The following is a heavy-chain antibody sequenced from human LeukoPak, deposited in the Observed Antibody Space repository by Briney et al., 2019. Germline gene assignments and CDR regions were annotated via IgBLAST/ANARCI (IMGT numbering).Heavy chain of an antibody. CDR2: ISGAAGST. D-gene: IGHD6-13*01. V-gene: IGHV3-23*01. Sequence: PGGSLRLSXAASGFTFNNYAMSWVGQAPGKGLEWVSGISGAAGSTYYADSVKGRFTISRDNSKNTLYLQMNSLRAEDTAVYYCARGVKHSSSWSWYNWFDPWGQGTLVTVSS. CDR1: GFTFNNYA. CDR3: ARGVKHSSSWSWYNWFDP. J-gene: IGHJ5*02.